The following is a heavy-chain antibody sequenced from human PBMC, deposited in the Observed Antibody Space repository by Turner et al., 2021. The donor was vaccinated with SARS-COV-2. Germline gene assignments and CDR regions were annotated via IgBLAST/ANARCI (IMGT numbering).Heavy chain of an antibody. CDR3: ARDPNSGASL. Sequence: EEQLVESGGGLVQPGGSRRLSCTASGFTFSNWMHWVRPAPGKGLEWVANIKQDGSEKYFVDSVKGRFTISRDNAKNSLYLQMNSLRAEDTAVYYCARDPNSGASLWGQGILVTVSS. J-gene: IGHJ4*02. CDR2: IKQDGSEK. V-gene: IGHV3-7*04. D-gene: IGHD2-15*01. CDR1: GFTFSNW.